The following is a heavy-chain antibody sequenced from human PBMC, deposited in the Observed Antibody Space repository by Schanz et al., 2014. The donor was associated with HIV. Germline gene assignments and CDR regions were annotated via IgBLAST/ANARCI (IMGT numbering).Heavy chain of an antibody. V-gene: IGHV3-23*04. J-gene: IGHJ4*02. Sequence: VQLVESGGGVVQPGGSLRLTCAASGFTFRSYAMTWVRQAPGKGLDWVSGITGSGVSTYYADSVKGRFTISRDNSKNTLYLQMNSLKTEDTAVYFCARWRSGAPSNWGQGTLVTVSS. D-gene: IGHD3-10*01. CDR1: GFTFRSYA. CDR3: ARWRSGAPSN. CDR2: ITGSGVST.